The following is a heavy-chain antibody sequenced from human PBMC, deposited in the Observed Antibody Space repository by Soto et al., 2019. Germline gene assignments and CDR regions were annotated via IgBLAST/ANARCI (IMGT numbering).Heavy chain of an antibody. CDR1: GGSISSSSYY. CDR2: IYYSGST. J-gene: IGHJ4*02. D-gene: IGHD2-15*01. V-gene: IGHV4-39*01. CDR3: ARHTPAISISDH. Sequence: QLQLQESGPGLVKPSETLSLTCTVSGGSISSSSYYWGWIRQPPGKGLEWIGSIYYSGSTYYHPSLKSRVTIPVDTSKNQFSLKLSSVTAADTAVYYCARHTPAISISDHWGQGTLVTVSS.